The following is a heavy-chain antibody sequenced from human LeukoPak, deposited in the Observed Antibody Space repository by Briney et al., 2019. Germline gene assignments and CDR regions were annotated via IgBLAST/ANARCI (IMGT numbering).Heavy chain of an antibody. D-gene: IGHD3-22*01. J-gene: IGHJ4*02. CDR2: ISSSGSTI. Sequence: GGSLRLSCAASGFTFCDYYMSWIRQAPGKGLEWVSYISSSGSTIYYADSVKGRFTISRDNAKNSLYLQMNSLRAEDTAVYYCAREVGYYYDSSGYLDYWGQGTLVTVSS. CDR3: AREVGYYYDSSGYLDY. V-gene: IGHV3-11*01. CDR1: GFTFCDYY.